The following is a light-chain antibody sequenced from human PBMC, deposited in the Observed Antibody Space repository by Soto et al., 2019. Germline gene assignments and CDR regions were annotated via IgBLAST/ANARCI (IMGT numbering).Light chain of an antibody. CDR1: QSVSIK. CDR3: QHYGSPSWT. V-gene: IGKV3-20*01. J-gene: IGKJ1*01. CDR2: DTS. Sequence: EIVLTQSPATLSLCPLRVAALSFRGSQSVSIKLAWYQQRPGQAPRLLIYDTSTRATGIPARFSGSGSGTDFTLTISRLEPDDFAVYYCQHYGSPSWTFGQGTKA.